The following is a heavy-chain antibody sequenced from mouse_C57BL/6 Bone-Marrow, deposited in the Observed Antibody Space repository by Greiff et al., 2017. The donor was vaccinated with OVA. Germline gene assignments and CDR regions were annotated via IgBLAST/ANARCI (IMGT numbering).Heavy chain of an antibody. V-gene: IGHV1-47*01. CDR3: ARPYDGYPAWFAY. CDR2: FHPYNDDT. J-gene: IGHJ3*01. D-gene: IGHD2-3*01. Sequence: QVQLQQSGAELVKPGASVKMSCKASGYTFTTYPIEWLKQNHGKSLEWIGNFHPYNDDTKYNEKFKGKATLTVEKSSSTVYLELSRLTSDDSAVYYCARPYDGYPAWFAYWGQGTLVTVSA. CDR1: GYTFTTYP.